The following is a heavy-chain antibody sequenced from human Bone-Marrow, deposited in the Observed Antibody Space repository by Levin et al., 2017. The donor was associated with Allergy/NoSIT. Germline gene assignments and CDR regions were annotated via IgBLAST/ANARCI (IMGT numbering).Heavy chain of an antibody. CDR1: GGSISSPSSY. Sequence: SETLSLTCTVSGGSISSPSSYWGWIRQPPGRGLEWIGSIYYSGSTYYNLSLKSRVIISVDTSTNQFSLKLSSVTAADTAVFYCARQSAVGGILYGMDVWGQGTTVTVSS. J-gene: IGHJ6*02. D-gene: IGHD1-26*01. V-gene: IGHV4-39*01. CDR2: IYYSGST. CDR3: ARQSAVGGILYGMDV.